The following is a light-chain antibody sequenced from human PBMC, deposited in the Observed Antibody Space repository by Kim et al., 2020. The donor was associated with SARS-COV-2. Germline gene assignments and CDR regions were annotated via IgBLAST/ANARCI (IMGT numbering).Light chain of an antibody. V-gene: IGKV1-5*01. CDR1: QSISRV. CDR3: QQYKTYSGT. J-gene: IGKJ1*01. Sequence: AFVGDRVTITCRASQSISRVLAWYQQKPGKGPNLLIYDASNLETGVPSRFSGSGSGTEFTLTISSLQPDDFATYFCQQYKTYSGTFGQGTKVDIK. CDR2: DAS.